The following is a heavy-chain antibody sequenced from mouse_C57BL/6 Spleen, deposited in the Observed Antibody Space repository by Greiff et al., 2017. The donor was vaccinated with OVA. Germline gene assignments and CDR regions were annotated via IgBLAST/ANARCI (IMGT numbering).Heavy chain of an antibody. Sequence: QVQLQQSGAELVRPGASVTLSCKASGYTFTDYEMHWVKQTPVHGLEWIGAIDPETGGTAYNQKFKGKAILTADKSSSTAYMELRSLTSEDAAVYYFTRSAGYAMDYWGQGTSVTVSS. CDR1: GYTFTDYE. J-gene: IGHJ4*01. D-gene: IGHD6-1*01. CDR3: TRSAGYAMDY. V-gene: IGHV1-15*01. CDR2: IDPETGGT.